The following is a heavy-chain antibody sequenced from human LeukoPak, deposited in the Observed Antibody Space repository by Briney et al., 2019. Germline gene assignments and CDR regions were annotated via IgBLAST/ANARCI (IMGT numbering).Heavy chain of an antibody. CDR3: ARSHYYGSGMSSDY. D-gene: IGHD3-10*01. V-gene: IGHV1-69*01. Sequence: GASVKVSCKASGGTFSSYAISWVRQAPGQGLEWMGGIIPIFGTANYAQKFQGRVTITAGESTSTAYMELSSLRSEDTAVYYCARSHYYGSGMSSDYWGQGTLVTVSS. CDR1: GGTFSSYA. CDR2: IIPIFGTA. J-gene: IGHJ4*02.